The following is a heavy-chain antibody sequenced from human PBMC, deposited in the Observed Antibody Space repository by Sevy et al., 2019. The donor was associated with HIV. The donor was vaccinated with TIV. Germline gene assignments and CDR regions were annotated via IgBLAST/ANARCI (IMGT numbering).Heavy chain of an antibody. J-gene: IGHJ4*02. D-gene: IGHD3-22*01. CDR1: GYTLTKLD. CDR3: TTMEYYHNIIGSSSGDY. V-gene: IGHV1-24*01. Sequence: ASVKVSCKVSGYTLTKLDMHWMRQAPGKGLEWMGGFDPEDGDTFYAQKFQGRVTMTEDTSTDTAYKELSSLRSEDTAVYYCTTMEYYHNIIGSSSGDYWGQVTLVTVSS. CDR2: FDPEDGDT.